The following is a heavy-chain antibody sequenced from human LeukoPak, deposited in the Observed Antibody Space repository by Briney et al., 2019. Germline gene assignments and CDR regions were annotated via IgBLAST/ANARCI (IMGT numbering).Heavy chain of an antibody. Sequence: GASVKVSCKASGYTFTSYDINWVRQATGQGLEWMGWMNPNSGNTGYAQKFQGRVTITRNTSISTAYMELSSLRSEDTAVYYCARAPPYDFWSGYSPFDYWGQGTLVTVSS. CDR3: ARAPPYDFWSGYSPFDY. V-gene: IGHV1-8*03. D-gene: IGHD3-3*01. CDR1: GYTFTSYD. CDR2: MNPNSGNT. J-gene: IGHJ4*02.